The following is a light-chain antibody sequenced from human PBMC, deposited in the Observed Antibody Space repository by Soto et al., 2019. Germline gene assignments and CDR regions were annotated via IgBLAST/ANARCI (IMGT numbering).Light chain of an antibody. V-gene: IGLV2-8*01. CDR3: SSFASSNTWV. CDR1: SSDVGAYNY. J-gene: IGLJ3*02. Sequence: QSVLTQPPSASGSPGQSVTISCTGTSSDVGAYNYVSWYQQHAGKAPKLVIYEVTKRPSGVPDRFSGSKSATASLTVSGLQAEDEADYYCSSFASSNTWVFGGGTKLTVL. CDR2: EVT.